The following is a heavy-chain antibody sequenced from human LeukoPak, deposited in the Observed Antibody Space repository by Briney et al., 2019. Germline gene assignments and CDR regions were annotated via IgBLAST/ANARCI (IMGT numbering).Heavy chain of an antibody. CDR3: AKGMGLAHYYFYGMVV. J-gene: IGHJ6*02. V-gene: IGHV3-23*01. CDR1: GFTFSNFA. CDR2: IGGGDGSI. Sequence: PGGSLRLSCAASGFTFSNFAVNWVRQAPGKGLEWVSVIGGGDGSIYYADSVKGRFTISRDNSKNTLYLQMTSLRAEDAAIYYCAKGMGLAHYYFYGMVVWGQGTTVTVSS. D-gene: IGHD6-19*01.